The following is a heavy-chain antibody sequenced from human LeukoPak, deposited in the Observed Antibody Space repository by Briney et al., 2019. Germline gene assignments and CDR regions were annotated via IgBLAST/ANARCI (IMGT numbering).Heavy chain of an antibody. D-gene: IGHD3-3*01. Sequence: SETLSLTCTVSGGSISSSSYYWGWVRQPPGKGLEWLGRIYCSGSTSYNPSLKRRLTIAVDTSKTHFSLKLSSVTAADTAVYYCARPTTFGVFDYWGQGTLVTVSS. J-gene: IGHJ4*02. CDR3: ARPTTFGVFDY. V-gene: IGHV4-39*02. CDR2: IYCSGST. CDR1: GGSISSSSYY.